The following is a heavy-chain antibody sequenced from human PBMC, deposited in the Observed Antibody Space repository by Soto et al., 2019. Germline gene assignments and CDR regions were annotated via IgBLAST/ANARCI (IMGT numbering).Heavy chain of an antibody. V-gene: IGHV1-3*04. Sequence: QVQLVQSGAEVKKPGASVKLSCKASGYTFSSYSMHWVRQAPGQRLEWLGWINTGDGNTIYPQKFQGRVTVTRETSASTVYMELSSLNSEDTAVYYCARDRVGNDYWGQGTQVAVSS. CDR3: ARDRVGNDY. CDR2: INTGDGNT. J-gene: IGHJ4*02. D-gene: IGHD4-17*01. CDR1: GYTFSSYS.